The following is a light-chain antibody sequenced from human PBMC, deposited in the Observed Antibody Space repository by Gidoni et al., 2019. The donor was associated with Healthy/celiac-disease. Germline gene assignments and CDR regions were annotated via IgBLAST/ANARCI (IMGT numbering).Light chain of an antibody. V-gene: IGKV2-28*01. CDR3: MQALQTPPT. Sequence: DIVMTQSPLSLPVTPGEPASISCRSSQSLLHSNGYNYLDWYLQKPGQSPQLLIYLGSNRASGVPDRFSGSGSGTDFTLKISRVEAEDVGVYYCMQALQTPPTFVQGTKVEIK. CDR2: LGS. CDR1: QSLLHSNGYNY. J-gene: IGKJ1*01.